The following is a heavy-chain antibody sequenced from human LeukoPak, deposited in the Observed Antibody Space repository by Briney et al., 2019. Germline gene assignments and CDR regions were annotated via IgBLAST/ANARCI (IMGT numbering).Heavy chain of an antibody. CDR2: FDPEDGET. CDR1: GYTLTELS. CDR3: ATGLTLRRQLLWFGESS. Sequence: ASVKVSCKVSGYTLTELSMHWVRQAPGKGLEWMGGFDPEDGETIYAQKFQGRVTMTEDTSTDTAYMELSSLRSDDTAVYYCATGLTLRRQLLWFGESSWGQGTLVTVSS. J-gene: IGHJ5*02. V-gene: IGHV1-24*01. D-gene: IGHD3-10*01.